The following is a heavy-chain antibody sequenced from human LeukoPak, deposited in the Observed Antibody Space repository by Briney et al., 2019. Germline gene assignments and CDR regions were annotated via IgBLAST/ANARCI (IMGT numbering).Heavy chain of an antibody. V-gene: IGHV4-59*01. CDR1: GASISTYY. J-gene: IGHJ4*02. D-gene: IGHD1-26*01. Sequence: SETLSLTCTVSGASISTYYWSWIRQPPGKGLEWIGYIYDNGRTNYNPSLKSRVTISVDTSKKQFSLKLSSVTAADTAVYYCARGRSGSYSSDYWGQGTLVTVSS. CDR2: IYDNGRT. CDR3: ARGRSGSYSSDY.